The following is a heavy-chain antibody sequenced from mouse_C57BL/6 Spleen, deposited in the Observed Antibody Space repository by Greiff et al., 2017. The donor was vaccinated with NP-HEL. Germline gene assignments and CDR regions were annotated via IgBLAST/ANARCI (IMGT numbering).Heavy chain of an antibody. CDR3: ARREAVGGFDY. D-gene: IGHD1-3*01. CDR1: GYSFTGYY. V-gene: IGHV1-42*01. CDR2: INPSTGGT. Sequence: VQLKESGPELVKPGASVKISCKASGYSFTGYYMNWVKQSPEKSLEWIGEINPSTGGTTYIQKFKAKATLTVDKSSSTAYMQLKSLTSEDSAVYYCARREAVGGFDYWGQGTTLTVSS. J-gene: IGHJ2*01.